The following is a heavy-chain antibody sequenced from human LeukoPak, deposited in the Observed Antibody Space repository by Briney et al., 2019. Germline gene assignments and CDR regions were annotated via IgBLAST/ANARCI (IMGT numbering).Heavy chain of an antibody. CDR1: GGSVSSDSYY. D-gene: IGHD1-1*01. J-gene: IGHJ4*02. CDR3: ARGRLNGLGY. V-gene: IGHV4-61*01. CDR2: IYYSGST. Sequence: PSETLSLTCSVSGGSVSSDSYYWSWIRQPPGKGLEWIGYIYYSGSTNYNPPLTSRVTISVDTSKNQISLKLSSVTAADTAVYYCARGRLNGLGYWGQGTLVTVSS.